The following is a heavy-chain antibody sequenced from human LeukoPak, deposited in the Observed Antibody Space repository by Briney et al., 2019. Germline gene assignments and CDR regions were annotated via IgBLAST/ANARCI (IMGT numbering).Heavy chain of an antibody. D-gene: IGHD6-19*01. CDR3: ARGEQWLRKSAEYFQH. CDR1: GFTFSSYG. CDR2: ISYDGSNK. V-gene: IGHV3-30*03. Sequence: PGGSLRLSCAASGFTFSSYGMHWVRQAPGKGLEWVAVISYDGSNKYYADSVKGRFTISRDNSKNTLYLQMNSLRAEDTAVYYCARGEQWLRKSAEYFQHWGQGTLVTVSS. J-gene: IGHJ1*01.